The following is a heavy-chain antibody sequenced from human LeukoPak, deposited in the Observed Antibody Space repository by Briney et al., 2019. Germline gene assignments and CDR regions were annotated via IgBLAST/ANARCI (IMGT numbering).Heavy chain of an antibody. Sequence: GGSLRLSCAASGFNFDDSAIHWVRQAPGTGLEWVSAMNWISDFKAYADSVKGRFTISRDNDKNSVHLQMNSLRPEDMAVYYCAKGPQVNWYFDLWGRGTLVTVSS. CDR3: AKGPQVNWYFDL. V-gene: IGHV3-9*03. D-gene: IGHD4-11*01. CDR1: GFNFDDSA. CDR2: MNWISDFK. J-gene: IGHJ2*01.